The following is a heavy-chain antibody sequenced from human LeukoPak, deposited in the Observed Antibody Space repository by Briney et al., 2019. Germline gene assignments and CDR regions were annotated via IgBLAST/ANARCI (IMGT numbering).Heavy chain of an antibody. CDR2: IKSKTDGGTT. D-gene: IGHD3-9*01. CDR1: GFTFSNAW. CDR3: TTGPTRYFDWLLYDPIDY. J-gene: IGHJ4*02. V-gene: IGHV3-15*01. Sequence: GGSLRLSCAASGFTFSNAWMSWVRQAPGKGLEWVGRIKSKTDGGTTDYAAPVKGRFTISRDDSKNTLYLQMNSLKTEDTAVYYCTTGPTRYFDWLLYDPIDYWGQGTLVTVSS.